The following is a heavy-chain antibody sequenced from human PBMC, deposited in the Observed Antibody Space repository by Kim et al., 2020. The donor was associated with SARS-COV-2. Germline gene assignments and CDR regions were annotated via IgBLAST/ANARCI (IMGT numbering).Heavy chain of an antibody. J-gene: IGHJ3*02. D-gene: IGHD3-16*01. V-gene: IGHV3-48*02. CDR2: ITKSSTTI. CDR1: RFTFSAYD. CDR3: VRDRMGGAFDM. Sequence: GGSLRLSCATSRFTFSAYDMNWVRQAPGKGLEWLSFITKSSTTIYYADSVEGRFTISRDNAKNSLFLQMNSLRDEDTALYYCVRDRMGGAFDMWGQGTMV.